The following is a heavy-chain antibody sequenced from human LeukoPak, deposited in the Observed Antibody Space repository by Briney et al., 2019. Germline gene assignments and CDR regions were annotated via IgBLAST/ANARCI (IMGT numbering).Heavy chain of an antibody. Sequence: PGGSLRLSCAASRFTFSNFAMSWVRQAPGKGLEWVSAISGSGGSTYYADSVKGRFTISRDKSKNALFLQMNSLRAEDTAVYYCAKSGPYCSSTSCNYFDYWGQGTLVTVSS. V-gene: IGHV3-23*01. CDR2: ISGSGGST. D-gene: IGHD2-2*01. CDR3: AKSGPYCSSTSCNYFDY. CDR1: RFTFSNFA. J-gene: IGHJ4*02.